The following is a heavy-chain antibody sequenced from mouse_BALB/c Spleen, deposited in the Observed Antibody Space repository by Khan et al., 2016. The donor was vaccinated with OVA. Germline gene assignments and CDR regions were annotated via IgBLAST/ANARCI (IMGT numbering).Heavy chain of an antibody. J-gene: IGHJ3*01. D-gene: IGHD2-1*01. CDR3: ARGYFGNYEFAY. CDR1: GYTFTNYW. CDR2: IFPGTDTT. V-gene: IGHV1S132*01. Sequence: QVQLKQSGAELVKPGASVKLSCKTSGYTFTNYWIQWVKQRPGQGLGWIGEIFPGTDTTYYNENFKAKATLTIDTSSSTAYMQLSSLTSEDSAVYFCARGYFGNYEFAYWGQGTLVTVSA.